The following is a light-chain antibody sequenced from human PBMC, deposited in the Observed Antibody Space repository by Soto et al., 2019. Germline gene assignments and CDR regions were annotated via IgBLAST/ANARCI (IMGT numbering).Light chain of an antibody. Sequence: EIVMTQSPATLSVSLGERATLSCRASQNIYSNLAWYQHKTGQDPSLRVYGASTRATGVPARFSGSGSGTEFTLTISSLQSEESAIYYCHQYNTWNTFGQGTKLEI. CDR1: QNIYSN. CDR3: HQYNTWNT. V-gene: IGKV3-15*01. J-gene: IGKJ2*01. CDR2: GAS.